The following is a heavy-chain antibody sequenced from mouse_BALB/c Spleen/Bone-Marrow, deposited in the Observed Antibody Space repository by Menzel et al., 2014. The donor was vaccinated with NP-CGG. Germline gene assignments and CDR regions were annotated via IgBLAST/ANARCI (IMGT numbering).Heavy chain of an antibody. V-gene: IGHV1-87*01. CDR1: GYTFTSYW. J-gene: IGHJ2*01. CDR2: IYPGDGDT. Sequence: VQLQQSGAELARPGASVKLSCKASGYTFTSYWMQWVKQRPGQGLEWIGAIYPGDGDTRYTQKFKSKATLTADTSSSTAYMQLSSLASEDSAVYYCSREGGYWGQGTTLTVSS. CDR3: SREGGY.